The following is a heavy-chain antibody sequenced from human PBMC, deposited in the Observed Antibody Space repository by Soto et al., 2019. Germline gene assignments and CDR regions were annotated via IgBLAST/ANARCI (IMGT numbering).Heavy chain of an antibody. CDR1: GFTFSSYG. V-gene: IGHV3-33*06. CDR2: IWYDGSNK. J-gene: IGHJ6*02. CDR3: AKDSIDFWSGYQLRYNYYYGMDV. D-gene: IGHD3-3*01. Sequence: GGSLRLSCAASGFTFSSYGMHWVRQAPGKGLEWVAVIWYDGSNKYYADSVKGRFTISRDNSKNTLYLQMNSLRAEDTAVYYCAKDSIDFWSGYQLRYNYYYGMDVWGQGTTVTVSS.